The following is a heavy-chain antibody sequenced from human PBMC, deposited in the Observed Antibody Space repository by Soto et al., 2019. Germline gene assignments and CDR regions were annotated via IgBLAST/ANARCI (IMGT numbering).Heavy chain of an antibody. Sequence: SETLSLTCTVSGGSISSYYWSWIRQPPGRGLEWIGYIYYSGSTNYNPSLKSRVTISLDTSKNQFSLRLSSVTAADTAVYYCERGEGDYYDSSGYYTAIDKWGQGTLVTVSS. J-gene: IGHJ4*02. CDR3: ERGEGDYYDSSGYYTAIDK. D-gene: IGHD3-22*01. CDR1: GGSISSYY. V-gene: IGHV4-59*01. CDR2: IYYSGST.